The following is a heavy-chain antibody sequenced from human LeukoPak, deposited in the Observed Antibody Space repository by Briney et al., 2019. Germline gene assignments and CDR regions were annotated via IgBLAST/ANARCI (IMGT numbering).Heavy chain of an antibody. CDR3: AKDMLAGTTPRTDF. V-gene: IGHV3-7*03. Sequence: GGSLRLSCAASGFTFNTFWMTWLRQAPEKGLEWVANIHQEGRTKYYADSVKGRFTISRDNSKNTLYLQMNSLRAEDTAVYYCAKDMLAGTTPRTDFWGQGTLVTVSS. CDR1: GFTFNTFW. CDR2: IHQEGRTK. J-gene: IGHJ4*02. D-gene: IGHD6-13*01.